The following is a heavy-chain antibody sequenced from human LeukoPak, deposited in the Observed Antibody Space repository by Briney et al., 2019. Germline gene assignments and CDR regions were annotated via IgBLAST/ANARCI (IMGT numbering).Heavy chain of an antibody. CDR2: ISSSGSTI. Sequence: PGGSLRLSCAASGLTLSGYEMNWVGKAPGKGLEWVSYISSSGSTIYYPDSVRGRFTISRDNAKNSLYLQMNSLRAEDTAVYYCARGRCSSTSCYANYYYYYMDVWGKGTTVTVSS. CDR3: ARGRCSSTSCYANYYYYYMDV. J-gene: IGHJ6*03. CDR1: GLTLSGYE. D-gene: IGHD2-2*01. V-gene: IGHV3-48*03.